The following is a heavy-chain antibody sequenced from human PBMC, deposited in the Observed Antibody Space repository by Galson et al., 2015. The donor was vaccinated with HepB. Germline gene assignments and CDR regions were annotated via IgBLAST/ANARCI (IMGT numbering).Heavy chain of an antibody. Sequence: SLRLSCAASGFTFSSYGMHWVRQAPGKGLEWVAVISYDGSNKYYADSVKGRFTISRDNSKNTLYLQMNSLRAEDTAVYYCAKGGHNSGSYSWGQGTLVTVSS. J-gene: IGHJ4*02. CDR2: ISYDGSNK. CDR3: AKGGHNSGSYS. CDR1: GFTFSSYG. D-gene: IGHD1-26*01. V-gene: IGHV3-30*18.